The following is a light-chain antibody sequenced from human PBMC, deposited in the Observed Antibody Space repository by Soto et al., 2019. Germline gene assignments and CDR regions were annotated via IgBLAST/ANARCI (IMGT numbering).Light chain of an antibody. CDR2: DVS. CDR3: SSYTSSNTLVV. J-gene: IGLJ2*01. CDR1: SSDVGGYDY. V-gene: IGLV2-14*03. Sequence: QSVLTQPAPVSGSPGQSITISCTGTSSDVGGYDYVSWYQQHPGKAPKLMIYDVSNRPSGVSNRFSGSKSGNTASLTISGLQAEDEADYYCSSYTSSNTLVVFGGGTQLTVL.